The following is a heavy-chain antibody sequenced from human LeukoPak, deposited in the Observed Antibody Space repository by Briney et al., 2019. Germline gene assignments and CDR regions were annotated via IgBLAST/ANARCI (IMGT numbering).Heavy chain of an antibody. CDR2: ISYDGSNK. Sequence: GESLRLPCAASGFTFSNYGMHWVRQAPGKGLEWVAVISYDGSNKYYADSVKGRFTISRDNSKNTLYLQMNSLRAEDTAVYYCARERTLVVTATGHFDYWGQGTLVTVSS. D-gene: IGHD2-21*02. J-gene: IGHJ4*02. CDR1: GFTFSNYG. CDR3: ARERTLVVTATGHFDY. V-gene: IGHV3-30*19.